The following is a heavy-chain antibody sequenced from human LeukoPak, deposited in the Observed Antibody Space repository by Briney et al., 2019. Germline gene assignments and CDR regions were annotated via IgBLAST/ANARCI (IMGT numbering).Heavy chain of an antibody. CDR1: GGTFSSYA. V-gene: IGHV1-69*04. J-gene: IGHJ6*02. Sequence: SVKVSCKASGGTFSSYAISWVRQAPGQGLEWMGRIIPILGIANYAQKFQGRVTITADKSTSTAYMELSSLRSEDTAVYYCAREAVHDYYYGMDVWGQGTTVTVSS. CDR3: AREAVHDYYYGMDV. CDR2: IIPILGIA. D-gene: IGHD6-19*01.